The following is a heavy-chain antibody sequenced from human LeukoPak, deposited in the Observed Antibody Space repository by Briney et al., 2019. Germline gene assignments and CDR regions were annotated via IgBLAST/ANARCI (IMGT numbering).Heavy chain of an antibody. D-gene: IGHD6-13*01. J-gene: IGHJ4*02. Sequence: PSQSLCLTRAVYGESFRVYYSSCIREPPGKGLEWSGEIYHSGSTNYNPSLKSRVTISVDTSKNHFSLKLSSVTAADTAVYYCARGRGAAAAGVLDYWGQGTLVTVSS. CDR1: GESFRVYY. CDR3: ARGRGAAAAGVLDY. V-gene: IGHV4-34*01. CDR2: IYHSGST.